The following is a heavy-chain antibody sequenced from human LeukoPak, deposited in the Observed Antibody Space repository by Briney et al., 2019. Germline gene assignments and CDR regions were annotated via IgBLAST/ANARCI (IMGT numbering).Heavy chain of an antibody. V-gene: IGHV3-48*02. CDR3: ARDRGYCSGGSCYTYYFDY. Sequence: GGSLRLSCAASGFTVSSYSMNWVRQAPGKGLEWVSYISTSSGTIYYADSVKGRFTISRDNAKNSLYLHMNSLRDEDTAVYYCARDRGYCSGGSCYTYYFDYWGQGTLVTVSS. J-gene: IGHJ4*02. D-gene: IGHD2-15*01. CDR1: GFTVSSYS. CDR2: ISTSSGTI.